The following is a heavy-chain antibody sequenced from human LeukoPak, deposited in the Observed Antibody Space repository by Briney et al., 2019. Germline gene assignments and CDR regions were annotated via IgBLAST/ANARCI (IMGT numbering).Heavy chain of an antibody. CDR1: GFTFSNYN. D-gene: IGHD3-9*01. Sequence: GGSLRLSCAASGFTFSNYNMNWVRQTPGKGLEWVSSITRGSIYTFYADSVKGRFTISRDNAKNSLSLQMNNLRAEDTAVYYCARDGVLRYFDWFLGQQYYYYYMDVWGKGTTVTVSS. V-gene: IGHV3-21*01. CDR3: ARDGVLRYFDWFLGQQYYYYYMDV. J-gene: IGHJ6*03. CDR2: ITRGSIYT.